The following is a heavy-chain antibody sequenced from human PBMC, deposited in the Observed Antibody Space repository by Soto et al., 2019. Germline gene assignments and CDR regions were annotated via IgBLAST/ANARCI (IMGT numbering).Heavy chain of an antibody. J-gene: IGHJ3*02. CDR2: IIPIFGTA. V-gene: IGHV1-69*06. D-gene: IGHD4-17*01. Sequence: GASVKVSCKASGGTCSSYAISWVLQAPGQGLEWMGGIIPIFGTANYAQKFQGRVTITADKSTSTAYMELSSLRSEDTAVYYCARDQYKGGSTVTTSGAFDIWGQGTMVTVSS. CDR3: ARDQYKGGSTVTTSGAFDI. CDR1: GGTCSSYA.